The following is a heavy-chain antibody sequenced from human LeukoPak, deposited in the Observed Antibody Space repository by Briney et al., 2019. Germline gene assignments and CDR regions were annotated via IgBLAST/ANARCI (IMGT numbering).Heavy chain of an antibody. CDR1: GFTFSSYA. CDR2: ISYDGSNK. CDR3: ARKGDSAYSYYGSSGPFDY. Sequence: PGGSLRLSCAASGFTFSSYAMHWVRQAPGKGLEWVVVISYDGSNKYYADSVKGRFTISRDNSKNTLYLQMNSLRAEDTAVYYCARKGDSAYSYYGSSGPFDYWGQGTLVTVSS. V-gene: IGHV3-30*04. D-gene: IGHD3-22*01. J-gene: IGHJ4*02.